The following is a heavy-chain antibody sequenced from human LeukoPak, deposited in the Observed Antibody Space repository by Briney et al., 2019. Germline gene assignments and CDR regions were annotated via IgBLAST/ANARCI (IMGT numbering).Heavy chain of an antibody. CDR3: ARHDSSSFDY. J-gene: IGHJ4*02. Sequence: ASVKVSCKASGYTFINFAINWGRQAPGQRPEWMGWINAGNGNTKYSQKFQDRVTITRDTSASTAYMELTSLTSEDTAVYYCARHDSSSFDYWGQGTLVTVSS. D-gene: IGHD3-22*01. CDR2: INAGNGNT. CDR1: GYTFINFA. V-gene: IGHV1-3*01.